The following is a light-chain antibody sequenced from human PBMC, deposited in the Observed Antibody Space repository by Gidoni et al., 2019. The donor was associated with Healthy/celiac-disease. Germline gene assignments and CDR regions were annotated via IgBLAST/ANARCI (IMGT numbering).Light chain of an antibody. J-gene: IGLJ1*01. CDR3: CSYAGSSTWV. Sequence: QSALTQPASVSGSPGQSITISCTGTSSDVGSYNLVSWYQQHPGKAPKLMIYQVSERPSGVSNRFSGSKSGNTASLTIPGLQAEDEADYYCCSYAGSSTWVFGTGTKVTVL. CDR2: QVS. V-gene: IGLV2-23*02. CDR1: SSDVGSYNL.